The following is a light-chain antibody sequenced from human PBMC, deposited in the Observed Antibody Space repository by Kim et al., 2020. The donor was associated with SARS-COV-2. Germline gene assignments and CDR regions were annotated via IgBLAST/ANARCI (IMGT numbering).Light chain of an antibody. Sequence: PGERATLSCRASQSISTDLAWYQQKPGQAPRLLIFDASNRGTGIPARFSGSGSGTDFTLTISSLEPEDFAVYYCQQRFTWSTFGQGTKLEI. J-gene: IGKJ2*01. CDR3: QQRFTWST. CDR1: QSISTD. V-gene: IGKV3-11*01. CDR2: DAS.